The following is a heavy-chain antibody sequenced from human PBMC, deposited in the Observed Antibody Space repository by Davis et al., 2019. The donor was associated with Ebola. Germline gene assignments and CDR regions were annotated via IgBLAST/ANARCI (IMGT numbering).Heavy chain of an antibody. CDR2: ISYDGSNK. Sequence: GGSLRLSCVASGFTLSNDAMSWVRQAPGKGLEWVAVISYDGSNKYYADSVKGRFTISRDNSKNTLYLQMNGLRVEDTAIYYCAKDNRNIWSEVWGQGTMVTVSS. J-gene: IGHJ3*01. CDR1: GFTLSNDA. D-gene: IGHD2/OR15-2a*01. V-gene: IGHV3-30*04. CDR3: AKDNRNIWSEV.